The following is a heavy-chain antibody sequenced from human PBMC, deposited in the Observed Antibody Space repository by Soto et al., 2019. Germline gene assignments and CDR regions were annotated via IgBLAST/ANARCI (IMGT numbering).Heavy chain of an antibody. CDR2: ISSSRSTI. CDR1: GFTFSSYS. D-gene: IGHD2-2*01. J-gene: IGHJ5*01. Sequence: EVQLVESGGGWVQPGGSLRLSCAASGFTFSSYSMNWVRQAPGKGLEWVSYISSSRSTIYYADSVKGRFTISRDNAKNSLYLPMNSLRAEDTAVYYCARDCPGSSTTCYGNEWFDSWGQGTLVTVSS. CDR3: ARDCPGSSTTCYGNEWFDS. V-gene: IGHV3-48*01.